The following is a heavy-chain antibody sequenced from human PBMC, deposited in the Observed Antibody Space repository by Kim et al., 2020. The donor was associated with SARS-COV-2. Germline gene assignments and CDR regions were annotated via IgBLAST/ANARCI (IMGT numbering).Heavy chain of an antibody. CDR3: TTDRGQLWLLVRPDY. CDR2: IKSKTDGGTT. Sequence: GGSLRLSCAASGFTFSNAWMSWVRQAPGKGLEWVGRIKSKTDGGTTDYAAPVKGRFTISRDDSKNTLYLQMNSLKTEDTAVYYCTTDRGQLWLLVRPDYWGQGTLVTVSS. V-gene: IGHV3-15*01. J-gene: IGHJ4*02. D-gene: IGHD5-18*01. CDR1: GFTFSNAW.